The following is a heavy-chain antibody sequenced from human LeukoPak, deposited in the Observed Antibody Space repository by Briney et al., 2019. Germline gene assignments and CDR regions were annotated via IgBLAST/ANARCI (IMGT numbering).Heavy chain of an antibody. V-gene: IGHV3-23*01. CDR3: AKVSGGGLYYDGMDV. J-gene: IGHJ6*02. CDR2: ISASGGST. CDR1: GFTFSSSA. Sequence: GGSLRLSCAASGFTFSSSAMSWVRQVPGKGLEWVSGISASGGSTYYADSVKARFTISRDSSKNTLYLQMNSLRAEDTAVYYCAKVSGGGLYYDGMDVWGQGTTVTVSS. D-gene: IGHD1-14*01.